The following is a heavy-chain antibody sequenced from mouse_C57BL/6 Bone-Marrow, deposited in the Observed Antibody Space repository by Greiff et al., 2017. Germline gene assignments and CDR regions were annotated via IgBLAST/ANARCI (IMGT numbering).Heavy chain of an antibody. CDR3: TRGNYGSSYAMDY. V-gene: IGHV5-9-1*02. Sequence: EVQLVESGEGLVKPGGSLKLSCAASGFTFSSYAMSWVRQTPEKRLEWVAYISSGGDYIYYADNARNTLYLQMSSLKSEDTAMYYCTRGNYGSSYAMDYWGQGTSVTVSS. D-gene: IGHD1-1*01. CDR2: ISSGGDYI. J-gene: IGHJ4*01. CDR1: GFTFSSYA.